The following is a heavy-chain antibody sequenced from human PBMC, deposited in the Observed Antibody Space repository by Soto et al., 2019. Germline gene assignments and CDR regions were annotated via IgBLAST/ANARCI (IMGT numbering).Heavy chain of an antibody. CDR1: GGSISSYY. V-gene: IGHV4-59*08. Sequence: PSETLSLTCTVSGGSISSYYWSWIRQPPGKGLEWIGYIYYSGSTNYNPSLKSRVTISVDTSKNQFSLKLSSVTAADTAVYYCARHGDVVVPAATAIDYYYYYMDVRGKGTTVTVSS. J-gene: IGHJ6*03. CDR3: ARHGDVVVPAATAIDYYYYYMDV. D-gene: IGHD2-2*01. CDR2: IYYSGST.